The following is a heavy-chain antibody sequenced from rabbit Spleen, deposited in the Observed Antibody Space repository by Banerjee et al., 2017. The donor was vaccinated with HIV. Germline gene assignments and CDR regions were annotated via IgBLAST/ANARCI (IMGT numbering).Heavy chain of an antibody. J-gene: IGHJ4*01. CDR1: GFDISKYG. D-gene: IGHD1-1*01. CDR2: IAGSSSGFT. V-gene: IGHV1S40*01. CDR3: ARDLVAVIGWNFNL. Sequence: QSLEESGGGLVKPGGSLKLSCTVSGFDISKYGVTWVRQTPGKGLEWISCIAGSSSGFTYSATWAKGRFTFSKTSSTTVTLQMTSLTAADTATYFCARDLVAVIGWNFNLWGPGTLVTVS.